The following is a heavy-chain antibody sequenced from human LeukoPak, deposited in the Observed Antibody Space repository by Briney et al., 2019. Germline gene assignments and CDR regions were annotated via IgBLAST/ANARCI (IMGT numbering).Heavy chain of an antibody. CDR2: ISGSGGST. V-gene: IGHV3-23*01. Sequence: LPGGSLRLSCAASGFTFSSYAMSWVRQAPGKGLEWVSAISGSGGSTYYADSVKGRFTISRDNSKNTLYLQMNSLRAEDTAVYYCARDRRASHYFDYWGQGTLVTVSS. J-gene: IGHJ4*02. CDR3: ARDRRASHYFDY. D-gene: IGHD6-6*01. CDR1: GFTFSSYA.